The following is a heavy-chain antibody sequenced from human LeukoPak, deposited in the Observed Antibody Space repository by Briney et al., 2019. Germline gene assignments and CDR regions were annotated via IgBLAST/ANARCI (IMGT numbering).Heavy chain of an antibody. CDR2: ISAYNGNT. Sequence: GASVKVSCKASGGTFSSYAISWVRQAPGQGLEWMGWISAYNGNTNYAQKLQGRVTMTTDTSTSTAYMELRSLRSDDTAVYYCARGAVNRYNWNDDNFYYYYMDVWGKGTTVTISS. D-gene: IGHD1-1*01. CDR3: ARGAVNRYNWNDDNFYYYYMDV. J-gene: IGHJ6*03. CDR1: GGTFSSYA. V-gene: IGHV1-18*01.